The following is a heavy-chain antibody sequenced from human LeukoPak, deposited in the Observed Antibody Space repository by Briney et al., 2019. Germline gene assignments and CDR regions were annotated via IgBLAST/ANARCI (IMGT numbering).Heavy chain of an antibody. CDR3: AEYYYYDSSGYQQYYFDY. CDR2: ISNSGGST. V-gene: IGHV3-23*01. CDR1: GFTFTTYA. Sequence: PGGSLRLSCAASGFTFTTYAMSWVRQAPGKGLEWVSGISNSGGSTYYADSVKGRFTISRDNSKNTLYLQMNSLRAEDTAVYYRAEYYYYDSSGYQQYYFDYWGQGTLVTVSS. J-gene: IGHJ4*02. D-gene: IGHD3-22*01.